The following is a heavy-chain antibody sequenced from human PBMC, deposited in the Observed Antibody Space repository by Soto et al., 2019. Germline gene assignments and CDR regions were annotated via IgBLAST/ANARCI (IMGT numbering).Heavy chain of an antibody. V-gene: IGHV1-18*01. J-gene: IGHJ4*02. CDR2: ISAYNGNT. Sequence: GXSVKVCCKASCYTFTSYGISWVRQAPVQGLEWMGWISAYNGNTNYAQKLQGRVTMTTDTSTSTAYMELRSLRSDDTAVYYCARVPMITFGGVIVRKGPFDYWGQGTLVTVYS. D-gene: IGHD3-16*02. CDR1: CYTFTSYG. CDR3: ARVPMITFGGVIVRKGPFDY.